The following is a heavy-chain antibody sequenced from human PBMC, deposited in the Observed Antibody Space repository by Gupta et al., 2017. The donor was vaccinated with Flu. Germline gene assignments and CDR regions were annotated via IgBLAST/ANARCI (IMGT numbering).Heavy chain of an antibody. CDR1: GFTFSTFG. CDR3: AKGWMDSGY. J-gene: IGHJ4*02. CDR2: ISYDGSDK. D-gene: IGHD6-19*01. V-gene: IGHV3-30*18. Sequence: QVHLVESGGGVVQPGRSLRLSCAASGFTFSTFGIHWVRQAPGKGLEGVAKISYDGSDKYYVDSVKGRFTISRDNSKNTLILQMNSLRPEDTAVYYCAKGWMDSGYWGQGTRVTVSS.